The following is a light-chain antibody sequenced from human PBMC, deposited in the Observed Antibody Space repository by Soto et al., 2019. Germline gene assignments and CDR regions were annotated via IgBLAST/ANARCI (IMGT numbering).Light chain of an antibody. CDR1: SSDVGGYNY. CDR3: TSYTSSTTLDV. J-gene: IGLJ1*01. V-gene: IGLV2-14*01. CDR2: EVS. Sequence: VLAQPASVSGSPGQSTTTSCTGTSSDVGGYNYVSWYQQHPGKAPKLMIYEVSNRPLGVSNRFSGSKSGNTASLTISGLQAEDEADYYCTSYTSSTTLDVFGTGIKVAVL.